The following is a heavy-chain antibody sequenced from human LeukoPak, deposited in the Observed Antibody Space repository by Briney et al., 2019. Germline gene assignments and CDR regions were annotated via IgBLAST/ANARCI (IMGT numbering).Heavy chain of an antibody. Sequence: ASVKVSCKASGGTFSSYAISWVRQAPGQGLEWMGGIIPIFGTANYAQKSQGRVTITADESTSTAYMELSSLRSEDTAVYYCARDVGFGERQNDYWGQGTLVTVSS. CDR1: GGTFSSYA. CDR3: ARDVGFGERQNDY. D-gene: IGHD3-10*01. CDR2: IIPIFGTA. V-gene: IGHV1-69*13. J-gene: IGHJ4*02.